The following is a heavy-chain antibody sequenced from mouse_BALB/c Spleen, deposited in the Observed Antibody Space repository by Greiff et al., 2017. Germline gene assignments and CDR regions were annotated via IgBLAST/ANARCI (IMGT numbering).Heavy chain of an antibody. J-gene: IGHJ3*01. D-gene: IGHD1-1*01. CDR1: GFSLTSYG. CDR2: IWSGGST. V-gene: IGHV2-2*02. CDR3: ARNEIITNGFAY. Sequence: VQLQESGPGLVQPSQSLSFTCTVSGFSLTSYGVHWVRQSPGKGLEWLGVIWSGGSTDYNAAFISRLSISKDNSKSQVFFKMNSLQANDTAIYYCARNEIITNGFAYWGQGTLVTVSA.